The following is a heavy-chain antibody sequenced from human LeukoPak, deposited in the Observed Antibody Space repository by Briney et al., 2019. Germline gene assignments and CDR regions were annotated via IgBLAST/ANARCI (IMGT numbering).Heavy chain of an antibody. J-gene: IGHJ4*02. CDR2: INPDGGNT. Sequence: ASVKVSCKASGYIFTNSYIHWVRQAPGQVLEWMGLINPDGGNTNYAQDFQGRVTLTRDTSTSTVYMELSSLRSEDTAVYYCARGLRLRRQKYFDYWGQGTLVTVSS. CDR3: ARGLRLRRQKYFDY. D-gene: IGHD5-12*01. V-gene: IGHV1-46*01. CDR1: GYIFTNSY.